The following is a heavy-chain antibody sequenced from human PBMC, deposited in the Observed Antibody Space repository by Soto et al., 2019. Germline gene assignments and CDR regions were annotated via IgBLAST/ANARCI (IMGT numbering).Heavy chain of an antibody. Sequence: QVQLVQSGAEVKKPGASVKISCKASGYTFTRYTMNWGRQAPGQRLEWMGWINPDNGNTKSSQKFQDRVIITRDTSARTAYMDLSSLRSEDTAVYYCARGIATGQLDPWGQGTLVTVSS. CDR3: ARGIATGQLDP. CDR2: INPDNGNT. D-gene: IGHD2-15*01. CDR1: GYTFTRYT. J-gene: IGHJ5*02. V-gene: IGHV1-3*01.